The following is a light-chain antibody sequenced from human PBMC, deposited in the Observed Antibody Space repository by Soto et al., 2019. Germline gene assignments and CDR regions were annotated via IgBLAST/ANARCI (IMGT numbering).Light chain of an antibody. J-gene: IGKJ1*01. CDR1: PSISNF. V-gene: IGKV1-39*01. CDR2: AAS. CDR3: QQTHGT. Sequence: DIQMTQSPSSLSASVGDRVTITCRASPSISNFLNWYQQKPGKAPNLLIYAASTLQSGVPSRFSGGGSGTHFTLTISSLQPEDFATYYCQQTHGTFGQGTKVEVK.